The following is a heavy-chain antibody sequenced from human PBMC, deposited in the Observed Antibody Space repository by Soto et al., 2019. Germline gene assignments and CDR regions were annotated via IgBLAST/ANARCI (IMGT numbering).Heavy chain of an antibody. CDR1: GGSISSGDYY. J-gene: IGHJ5*02. CDR2: IYYSGST. CDR3: ARDRYDYSNNWFDP. V-gene: IGHV4-30-4*01. Sequence: PSETLSLTCTVSGGSISSGDYYWSWIRQPPGKGLEWIGYIYYSGSTYYNPSLKSRVTISVDTSKNQFSLKLSSVTAADTAVYYCARDRYDYSNNWFDPWGQGTLVTVS. D-gene: IGHD4-4*01.